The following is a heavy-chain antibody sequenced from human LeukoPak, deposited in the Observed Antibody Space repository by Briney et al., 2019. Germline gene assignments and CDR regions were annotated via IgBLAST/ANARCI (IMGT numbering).Heavy chain of an antibody. D-gene: IGHD1-26*01. CDR3: ARGIVGATTSNAFDI. J-gene: IGHJ3*02. V-gene: IGHV3-13*01. CDR2: IGTAGDT. Sequence: GGSLRLSCAASGFTFSSYDMHLVRQATGKGLEWVSAIGTAGDTYYPGSVKGRFTISRENAKNSLYLQMNSLRAGDTAVYYCARGIVGATTSNAFDIWGQGTMVTVSS. CDR1: GFTFSSYD.